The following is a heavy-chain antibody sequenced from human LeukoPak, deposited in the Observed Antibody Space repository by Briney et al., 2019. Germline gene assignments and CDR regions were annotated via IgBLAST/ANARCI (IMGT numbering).Heavy chain of an antibody. CDR1: GGSISSSSYY. V-gene: IGHV4-39*07. Sequence: SETLSLTCTVSGGSISSSSYYWDCIRQPPGKGLEWIGSIYYSGSTYYNPSLKSRVTISVDRSKNQFSLKLSSVTAADTAVYYCARGGSYRDPFDYSGQGTLVTVSS. J-gene: IGHJ4*02. CDR2: IYYSGST. CDR3: ARGGSYRDPFDY. D-gene: IGHD6-19*01.